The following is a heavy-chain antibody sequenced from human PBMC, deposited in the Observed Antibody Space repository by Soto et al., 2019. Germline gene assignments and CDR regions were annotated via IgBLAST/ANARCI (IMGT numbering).Heavy chain of an antibody. D-gene: IGHD2-8*01. CDR1: GVSRPPTSFY. CDR2: VDSSGST. V-gene: IGHV4-39*01. CDR3: ARLLTD. Sequence: TVSGVSRPPTSFYWGWIRQPPGKGLQWVGSVDSSGSTYYNPSLKSRVTISVDTSKNQFFLKLTSVTAADTAVYYCARLLTDWGHGILVTASS. J-gene: IGHJ4*01.